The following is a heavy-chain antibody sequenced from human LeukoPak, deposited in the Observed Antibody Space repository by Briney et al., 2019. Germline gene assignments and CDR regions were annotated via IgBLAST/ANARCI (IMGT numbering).Heavy chain of an antibody. V-gene: IGHV3-9*01. Sequence: GGSLRLSCAASGFTFDDYAMHWVRQAPGQGLEWVSGISWNSGSIGYADSVKGRFTISRDNAKNSLYLQMNSLGAEDTALYYCAKDRGYSYGLGGWGQGTLVTVSS. J-gene: IGHJ4*02. D-gene: IGHD5-18*01. CDR1: GFTFDDYA. CDR2: ISWNSGSI. CDR3: AKDRGYSYGLGG.